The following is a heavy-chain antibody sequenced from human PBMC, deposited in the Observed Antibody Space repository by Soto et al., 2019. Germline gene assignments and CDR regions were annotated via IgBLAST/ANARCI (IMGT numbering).Heavy chain of an antibody. Sequence: PSETLSLTCTVSGGSISSSSYYWGWIRQPPGKGLEWIGEINHSGSTNYNPSLKSRVTISVDTSKNQFSLKLSSVTAADTAAYYCASRRYYYGSGSYLGYYYYGMDVWGQGTTVTVSS. D-gene: IGHD3-10*01. CDR3: ASRRYYYGSGSYLGYYYYGMDV. J-gene: IGHJ6*02. CDR2: INHSGST. CDR1: GGSISSSSYY. V-gene: IGHV4-39*07.